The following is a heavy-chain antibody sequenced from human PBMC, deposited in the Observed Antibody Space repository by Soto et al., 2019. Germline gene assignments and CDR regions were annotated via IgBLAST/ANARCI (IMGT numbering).Heavy chain of an antibody. CDR1: GFTFSDYY. J-gene: IGHJ4*02. Sequence: GGSLRLSCAASGFTFSDYYMSWIRQAPGKGLEWVSYISSSGSTIYYADSVKGRFTISRDNAKNSLYLQMNSLRAEETAVYYCARKTAWVGELWDYWGQGTLVTVSS. V-gene: IGHV3-11*01. D-gene: IGHD3-10*01. CDR2: ISSSGSTI. CDR3: ARKTAWVGELWDY.